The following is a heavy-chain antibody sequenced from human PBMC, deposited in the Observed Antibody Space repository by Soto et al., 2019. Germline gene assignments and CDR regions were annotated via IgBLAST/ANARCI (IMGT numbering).Heavy chain of an antibody. CDR1: GFTFSTFA. J-gene: IGHJ4*02. Sequence: QVQMVESGGGVVHPGRSLRLSCAASGFTFSTFALHWVRQAPGKGLERVAVISYDATNKFYADSVKGRFTISRDNSENTLYLQMTSLRSEDTAVYYCARAPTSRLDYWGQGTLVTVSS. V-gene: IGHV3-30-3*01. CDR2: ISYDATNK. CDR3: ARAPTSRLDY.